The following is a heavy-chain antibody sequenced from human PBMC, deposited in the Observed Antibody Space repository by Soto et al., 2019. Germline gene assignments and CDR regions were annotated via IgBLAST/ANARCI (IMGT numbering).Heavy chain of an antibody. V-gene: IGHV4-34*01. Sequence: SETLSLTCAVYGGSFSGYYWSWIRQPPGKGLEWIGEINHSGSTNYSPSLKSRVTISGDTSKNQFSLKLSSVTAADTAVYYCARGTVYCGGDCYIDYWGQGTLVTVS. CDR1: GGSFSGYY. CDR3: ARGTVYCGGDCYIDY. CDR2: INHSGST. J-gene: IGHJ4*02. D-gene: IGHD2-21*02.